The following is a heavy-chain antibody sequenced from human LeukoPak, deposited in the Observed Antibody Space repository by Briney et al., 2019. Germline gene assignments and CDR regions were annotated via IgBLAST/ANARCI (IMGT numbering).Heavy chain of an antibody. J-gene: IGHJ4*02. V-gene: IGHV3-30*02. CDR2: IRYDGSNK. D-gene: IGHD3-3*01. CDR1: GFTFSSYG. CDR3: ARDYDFWSGFVGY. Sequence: PGGSLRLSCAASGFTFSSYGMHWVRQAPGKGREWVAFIRYDGSNKYYADSVKGRFTISRDNSRNTLYLQMNSLRAEDTAVYYCARDYDFWSGFVGYWGQGTLVTVSS.